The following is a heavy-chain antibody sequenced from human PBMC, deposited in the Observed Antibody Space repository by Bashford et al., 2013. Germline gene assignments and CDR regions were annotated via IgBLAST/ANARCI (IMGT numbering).Heavy chain of an antibody. CDR2: IYYSGKT. V-gene: IGHV4-59*01. D-gene: IGHD4-11*01. Sequence: SETLSLTCTVSGGSISSYYWTWIRQPPGKGLEHIGYIYYSGKTNYNPSLKSRVTISIDTSKNQFSLRLSSVTAADTAVYYCARERSHEYSDYSPXSSYGFDVVGAKGTTVTVSS. J-gene: IGHJ6*04. CDR1: GGSISSYY. CDR3: ARERSHEYSDYSPXSSYGFDVV.